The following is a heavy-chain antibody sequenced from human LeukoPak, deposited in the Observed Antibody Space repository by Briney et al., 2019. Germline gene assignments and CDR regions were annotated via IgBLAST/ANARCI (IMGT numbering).Heavy chain of an antibody. V-gene: IGHV3-21*04. CDR2: ISSSSSYI. Sequence: GGSLRLSCAASGFTFSSYSMNWVRQAPGKGLEWVSSISSSSSYIYYADSVKGRFTISRDNSKNTLYLQMNSLRAEDTAVYYCAQGVATTSDYWGQGTLVTVSS. J-gene: IGHJ4*02. D-gene: IGHD3-3*01. CDR3: AQGVATTSDY. CDR1: GFTFSSYS.